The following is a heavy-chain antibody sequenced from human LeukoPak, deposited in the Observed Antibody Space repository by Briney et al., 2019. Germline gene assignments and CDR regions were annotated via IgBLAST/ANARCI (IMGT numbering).Heavy chain of an antibody. D-gene: IGHD1-7*01. CDR3: AKLELSAYYYYMDV. Sequence: GGSLRLSCAASGFTFSSYAMSWVRQAPGKGLEWVSAISGSGGSTYYADSVKGRFTISRDNSKNTLYLQMNSLRAEDTAVYYCAKLELSAYYYYMDVWGKGTTVTVSS. CDR2: ISGSGGST. J-gene: IGHJ6*03. V-gene: IGHV3-23*01. CDR1: GFTFSSYA.